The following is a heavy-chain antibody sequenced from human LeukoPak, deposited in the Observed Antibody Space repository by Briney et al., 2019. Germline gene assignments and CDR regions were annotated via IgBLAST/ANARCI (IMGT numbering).Heavy chain of an antibody. J-gene: IGHJ6*03. Sequence: GASVKISCTASGNTFTPYFIHWVRQAPGQGLEWMGITNTSGDATKYAQTFQGRITMTGDMSTSTVYMELSSLRSEDTAVYYCARGGPGDSTNLYYYYYMDVWGKGTTVTVSS. CDR2: TNTSGDAT. CDR3: ARGGPGDSTNLYYYYYMDV. V-gene: IGHV1-46*01. CDR1: GNTFTPYF. D-gene: IGHD2-21*02.